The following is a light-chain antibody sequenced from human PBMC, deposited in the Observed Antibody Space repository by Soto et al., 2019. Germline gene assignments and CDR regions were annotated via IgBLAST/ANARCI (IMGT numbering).Light chain of an antibody. J-gene: IGKJ2*01. CDR3: QQYRSRPYT. Sequence: DIQMTQSPSTLSAYVGERVTITCLASHSISPWLAWYQKKPGKAPNLLIDRASNLQTGVPSRLSSSGSGTEFPLTINRLEHDDFGTYYCQQYRSRPYTFAQGTKL. CDR1: HSISPW. V-gene: IGKV1-5*03. CDR2: RAS.